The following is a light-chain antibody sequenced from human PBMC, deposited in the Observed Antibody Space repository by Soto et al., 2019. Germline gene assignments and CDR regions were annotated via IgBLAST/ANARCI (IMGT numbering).Light chain of an antibody. Sequence: IGLTQSPSTLSLSPGERATLSCRASQSVSSYLAWYQQKLGQAPRLLIYDASRRATGIPDRFSGSGSGTDFTLTISRLEPEDFVVYYCQQYGRSPTFGQGTKVDIK. V-gene: IGKV3-20*01. CDR2: DAS. J-gene: IGKJ1*01. CDR1: QSVSSY. CDR3: QQYGRSPT.